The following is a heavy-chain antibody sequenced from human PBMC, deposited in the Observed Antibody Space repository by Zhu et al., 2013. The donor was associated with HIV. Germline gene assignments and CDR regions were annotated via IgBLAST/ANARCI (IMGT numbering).Heavy chain of an antibody. CDR3: ARVRGEGDGAYYYHYMDV. D-gene: IGHD3-10*01. J-gene: IGHJ6*03. CDR1: GYTFTNNY. V-gene: IGHV1-46*01. CDR2: INPTGGXS. Sequence: QVQLVQSGAEVRNPGASLKVSCKASGYTFTNNYIHWVRQAPGHALEWVGLINPTGGXSIYAQNFQGRVTVTMDTSTSTVYMEFSSLRSDDTAVYYCARVRGEGDGAYYYHYMDVWGKGTTVTVSS.